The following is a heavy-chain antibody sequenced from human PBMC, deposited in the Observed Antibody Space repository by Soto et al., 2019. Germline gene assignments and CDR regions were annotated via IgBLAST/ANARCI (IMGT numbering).Heavy chain of an antibody. J-gene: IGHJ6*02. CDR2: IYPGDSDT. CDR1: GYSCSSYW. Sequence: PGESLKISCKCSGYSCSSYWIGWVRQMPGKGLEWMGIIYPGDSDTRYSPSFQGQVTISADKSISTAYLQWSSLKASDTAMYYCARRGYCSGGSCYHIYYYGMDVWGQGTTVTVSS. D-gene: IGHD2-15*01. V-gene: IGHV5-51*01. CDR3: ARRGYCSGGSCYHIYYYGMDV.